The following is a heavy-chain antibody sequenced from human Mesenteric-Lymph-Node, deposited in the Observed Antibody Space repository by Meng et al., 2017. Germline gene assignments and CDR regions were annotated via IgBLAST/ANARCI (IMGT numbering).Heavy chain of an antibody. D-gene: IGHD6-13*01. CDR3: AKCRQQLRINDY. J-gene: IGHJ4*02. CDR1: GFTFSSYA. CDR2: ISGSGGST. Sequence: ESLKISCAASGFTFSSYAMSWVRQAPGKGLEWVSAISGSGGSTYYADSVKGRFTISRDNSKNTLYLQMNSLRAEDTAVYYCAKCRQQLRINDYWGQGTLVTVSS. V-gene: IGHV3-23*01.